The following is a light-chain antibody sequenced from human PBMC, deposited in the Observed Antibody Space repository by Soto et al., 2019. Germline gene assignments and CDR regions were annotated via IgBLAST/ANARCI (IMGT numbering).Light chain of an antibody. CDR1: QSVSSSY. J-gene: IGKJ2*01. CDR2: GAS. CDR3: QQYGSSPYT. Sequence: EIVLTQSPGTLSLSPGERATLSCRASQSVSSSYLAWYQQKPSQAPRLLIYGASSRATGIPDRFSGSGSGTDFTLTINRLEPEDFAVYYCQQYGSSPYTFGQGTKLEIK. V-gene: IGKV3-20*01.